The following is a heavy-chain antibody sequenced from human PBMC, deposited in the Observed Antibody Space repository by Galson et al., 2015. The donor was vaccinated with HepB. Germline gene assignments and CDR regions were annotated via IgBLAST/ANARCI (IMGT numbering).Heavy chain of an antibody. CDR3: ATDLGDYYDSSSFDY. J-gene: IGHJ4*02. Sequence: SVKVSCKVSGYTLTELSMHWVRQAPGKGLEWMGGFDPEDGETIYAQKFQGRVTMTEDTSTDTAYMELSSLRSEDTAVYYCATDLGDYYDSSSFDYWGQGTLVTVSS. D-gene: IGHD3-22*01. CDR1: GYTLTELS. CDR2: FDPEDGET. V-gene: IGHV1-24*01.